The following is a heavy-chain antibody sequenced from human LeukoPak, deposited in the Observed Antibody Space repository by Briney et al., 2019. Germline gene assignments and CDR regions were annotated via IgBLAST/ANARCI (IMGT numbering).Heavy chain of an antibody. J-gene: IGHJ6*03. V-gene: IGHV3-23*01. CDR2: ITNTGGSS. CDR3: ARISGSGSNYYYYYMDV. CDR1: GFTFGDYA. Sequence: GGSLRLSCTASGFTFGDYAINWVRQPPGKGLEWVSTITNTGGSSYYADSVKGRFTISRDNSKNTLFLEMNNLRADDTAIYYCARISGSGSNYYYYYMDVWGKGTTVTISS. D-gene: IGHD3-10*01.